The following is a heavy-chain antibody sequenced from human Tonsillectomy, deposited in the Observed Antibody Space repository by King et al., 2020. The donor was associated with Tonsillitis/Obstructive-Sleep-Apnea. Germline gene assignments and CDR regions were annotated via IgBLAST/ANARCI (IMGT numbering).Heavy chain of an antibody. CDR3: ARAILGAFGVVFHMDV. J-gene: IGHJ6*03. Sequence: QLVQSGAEVKKPGSSVKVSCKASGGTFSSYAISWVRQAPGQGLEWMGGIIPIFGTANYAQKFQGRVTITADDTTSTAYMQLSSLRSEDTAVYYCARAILGAFGVVFHMDVWGKGTTVTVSS. CDR2: IIPIFGTA. D-gene: IGHD3-3*01. CDR1: GGTFSSYA. V-gene: IGHV1-69*01.